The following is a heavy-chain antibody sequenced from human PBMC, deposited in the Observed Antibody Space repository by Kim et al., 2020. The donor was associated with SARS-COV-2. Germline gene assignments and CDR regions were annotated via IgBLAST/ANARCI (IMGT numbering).Heavy chain of an antibody. CDR2: ISYDGSNK. J-gene: IGHJ6*03. V-gene: IGHV3-30*18. CDR1: GFTFSSYG. Sequence: GGSLRLSCAASGFTFSSYGMHWVRQAPGKGLEWVAVISYDGSNKYYADSVKGRFTISRDNSKNTLYLQMNSLRAEDTAVYYCAKASTVVVPAAKPYYYYMYVWGEGTTVTVS. D-gene: IGHD2-2*01. CDR3: AKASTVVVPAAKPYYYYMYV.